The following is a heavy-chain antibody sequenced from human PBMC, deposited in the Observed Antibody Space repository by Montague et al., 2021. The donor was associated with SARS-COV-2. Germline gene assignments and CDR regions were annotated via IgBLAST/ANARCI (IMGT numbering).Heavy chain of an antibody. CDR2: IYHSGST. Sequence: SETLSLTCAVSGGSISSSNWWSWVRQPPGKGLEWIGEIYHSGSTNYNPSLKSRVTISVDKSKNQFSLKLSSVTAADTAVYYCARRVSWVTMIVAVAYSDYWGQGTLVTVSS. D-gene: IGHD3-22*01. CDR3: ARRVSWVTMIVAVAYSDY. J-gene: IGHJ4*02. V-gene: IGHV4-4*02. CDR1: GGSISSSNW.